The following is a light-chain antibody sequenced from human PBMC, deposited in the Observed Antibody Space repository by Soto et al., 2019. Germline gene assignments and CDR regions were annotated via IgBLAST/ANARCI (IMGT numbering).Light chain of an antibody. CDR1: RSNIGSNS. V-gene: IGLV1-44*01. CDR3: STWDDSLNGWV. Sequence: QSVLTQPPSASGTPGQRVTISCSGSRSNIGSNSVNWYQQVPGTAPKLLIYRDNQRPPGVPDRFSGSKSGTSASLASSGLQSEDEADYYCSTWDDSLNGWVFGGGTKVT. CDR2: RDN. J-gene: IGLJ3*02.